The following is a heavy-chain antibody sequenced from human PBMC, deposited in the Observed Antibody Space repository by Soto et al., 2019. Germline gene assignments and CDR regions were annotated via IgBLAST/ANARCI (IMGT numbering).Heavy chain of an antibody. Sequence: QVQLVQSGAEVKKPGSSVKVSCKASGGALSSFDISWVRQAPGLGLEWMGGSIPVLGTTSYAQKFQGRITITGDTSTRTAHMELCSLRPDDTAVYYCARAGAERERSYHVWGGQFDSWGQGTLVTVCS. CDR3: ARAGAERERSYHVWGGQFDS. CDR1: GGALSSFD. CDR2: SIPVLGTT. V-gene: IGHV1-69*06. J-gene: IGHJ4*02. D-gene: IGHD3-16*01.